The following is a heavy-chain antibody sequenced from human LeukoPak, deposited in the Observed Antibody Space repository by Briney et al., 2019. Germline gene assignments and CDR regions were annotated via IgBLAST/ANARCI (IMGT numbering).Heavy chain of an antibody. Sequence: ASVKVSCKASGYTFTGYYMHWVRQAPGQGLEWMGWINPNSGGTNYAQKFQGRVTMTRDTSISTAYMEPSRLRSDDTAVYYCASLSFRVVPAAIMFEGWFDPWGQGTLVTVSS. J-gene: IGHJ5*02. CDR2: INPNSGGT. V-gene: IGHV1-2*02. CDR1: GYTFTGYY. D-gene: IGHD2-2*01. CDR3: ASLSFRVVPAAIMFEGWFDP.